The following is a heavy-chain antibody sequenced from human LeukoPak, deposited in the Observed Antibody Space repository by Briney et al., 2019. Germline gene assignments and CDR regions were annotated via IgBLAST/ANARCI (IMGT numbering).Heavy chain of an antibody. J-gene: IGHJ3*02. Sequence: ASVKVSCKASGYTFTGYHMHWVRRAPGQGLEWMGRINPNSGDTNYAQKFQGRVTMTRDMSMSTAYMELSRLRSVDTAVYYCAGEDNSSGYRPFDIWGQGTMVTVPS. V-gene: IGHV1-2*06. CDR1: GYTFTGYH. CDR3: AGEDNSSGYRPFDI. CDR2: INPNSGDT. D-gene: IGHD3-22*01.